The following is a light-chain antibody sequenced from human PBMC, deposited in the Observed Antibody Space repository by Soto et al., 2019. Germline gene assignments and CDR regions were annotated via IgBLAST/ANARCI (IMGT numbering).Light chain of an antibody. Sequence: QSVLTQPRSVSGSPGQSVTLSCTGTSSDVGNYDYVSWYQQHPGMAPKLIIYDVIKRPSGVPDRFSGSKSGNTASLTVSGLQAEDEADYYCSSYAGSSNVFGTGTKVTVL. CDR3: SSYAGSSNV. CDR1: SSDVGNYDY. CDR2: DVI. V-gene: IGLV2-8*01. J-gene: IGLJ1*01.